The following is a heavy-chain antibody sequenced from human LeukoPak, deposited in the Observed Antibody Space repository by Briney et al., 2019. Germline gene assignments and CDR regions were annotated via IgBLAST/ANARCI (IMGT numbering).Heavy chain of an antibody. CDR3: AKDVLLWFGADYFDY. J-gene: IGHJ4*02. CDR1: GFTFSIYA. CDR2: ISGSGGST. D-gene: IGHD3-10*01. Sequence: GGSLRLSCAASGFTFSIYAMSWVRQAPGKGLEWVSAISGSGGSTYYADSVKGRFTISRDNSKNTLYLQMNSLRAEDTAVYYCAKDVLLWFGADYFDYWGQGTLVTVSS. V-gene: IGHV3-23*01.